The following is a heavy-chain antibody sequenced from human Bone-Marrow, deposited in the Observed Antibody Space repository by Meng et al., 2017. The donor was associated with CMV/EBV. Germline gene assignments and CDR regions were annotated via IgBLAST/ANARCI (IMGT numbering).Heavy chain of an antibody. Sequence: SETLSLTCAAYGSPFSGFYWSWIRQAPGKGLEWIGEINHSGGTNYNPSLKSRVTISVDTSKNQFSLKLSSVTAADTAVYYCARDSSSRISNYYYGMDVWGQGTTVTVSS. J-gene: IGHJ6*02. V-gene: IGHV4-34*01. CDR3: ARDSSSRISNYYYGMDV. CDR1: GSPFSGFY. CDR2: INHSGGT. D-gene: IGHD6-6*01.